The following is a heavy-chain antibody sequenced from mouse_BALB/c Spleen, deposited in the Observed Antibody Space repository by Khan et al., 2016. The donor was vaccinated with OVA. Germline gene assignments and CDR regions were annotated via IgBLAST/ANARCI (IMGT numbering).Heavy chain of an antibody. J-gene: IGHJ4*01. D-gene: IGHD1-1*01. Sequence: DLVKPGAAVKLSCKASGYTFTSYCINWIKQRPGQGLEWIGCIGPGSGSTSYNEMFKGKATLTVDTSSSTAYIQLSSLSAEDSAGNYCARSNYYGSCLYAMDYWGQGTSVTVSS. V-gene: IGHV1S41*01. CDR2: IGPGSGST. CDR3: ARSNYYGSCLYAMDY. CDR1: GYTFTSYC.